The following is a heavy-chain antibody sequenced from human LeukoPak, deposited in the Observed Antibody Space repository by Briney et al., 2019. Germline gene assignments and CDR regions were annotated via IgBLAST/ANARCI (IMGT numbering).Heavy chain of an antibody. J-gene: IGHJ4*02. CDR2: IWYDGSNK. CDR3: IRGDPIREGGDY. Sequence: GGSLRLSCAASGFIFSKYGMHWVRQAPGKGLEWVAVIWYDGSNKYYADSVKDRFTISRDNSKNTLYLQMNSLRTEDTAIYYCIRGDPIREGGDYWGQGTLVTVSS. D-gene: IGHD3-16*01. V-gene: IGHV3-33*01. CDR1: GFIFSKYG.